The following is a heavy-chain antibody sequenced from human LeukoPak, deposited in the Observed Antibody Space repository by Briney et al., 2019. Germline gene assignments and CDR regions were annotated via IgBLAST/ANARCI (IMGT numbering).Heavy chain of an antibody. CDR2: MNPNSGNT. D-gene: IGHD3-9*01. CDR1: GYTFTSYD. Sequence: ASVKVSCKAPGYTFTSYDINWVRQATGQGLEWMGWMNPNSGNTGYAQKFQGRVTMTRNTSISTAYMELSSLRSEDTAVYYCARVDDILTGYFWFDPWGQGTLVTVSS. V-gene: IGHV1-8*01. CDR3: ARVDDILTGYFWFDP. J-gene: IGHJ5*02.